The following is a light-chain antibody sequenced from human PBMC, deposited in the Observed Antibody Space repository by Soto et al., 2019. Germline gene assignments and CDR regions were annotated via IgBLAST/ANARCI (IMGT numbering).Light chain of an antibody. CDR3: QQYRNYWT. CDR1: QSISSW. J-gene: IGKJ1*01. CDR2: DVS. V-gene: IGKV1-5*01. Sequence: DIQMTQSPSTLSASVGDRVTITCRASQSISSWLAWYQQKPGKAPNLLIYDVSSLESGVPSRFSGSGSGTEFTLTISSLQPDDLATYYCQQYRNYWTFGQGTNVEI.